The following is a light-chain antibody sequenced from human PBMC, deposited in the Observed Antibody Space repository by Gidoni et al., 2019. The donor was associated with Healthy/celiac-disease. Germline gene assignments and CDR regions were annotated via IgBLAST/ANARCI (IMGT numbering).Light chain of an antibody. CDR3: QQYNSYSWT. J-gene: IGKJ1*01. V-gene: IGKV1-5*03. CDR1: QSISSW. CDR2: KAS. Sequence: DIQMPQSPSTLSASVGDRVTISCRASQSISSWLAWYQQKPGTAPNLLIYKASSLESGVPSRFSGSGSWTEFILPISSLLPHDFATSYFQQYNSYSWTFGQGTQVEIK.